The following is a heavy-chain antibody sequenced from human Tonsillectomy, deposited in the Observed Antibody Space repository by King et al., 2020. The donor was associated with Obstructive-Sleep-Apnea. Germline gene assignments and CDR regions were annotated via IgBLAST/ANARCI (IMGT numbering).Heavy chain of an antibody. D-gene: IGHD2-15*01. Sequence: QLQESGPGLVKPSETLSLTCAVSGYSISSGFYWGWIRQPPGKGLEWIGSIHHSGSTYYNPSLRSRVTISVDTSKNQFSLKLRSVTATDTAVYHCARVPNSGGGSCYYDYWGQGTLVAVSS. CDR2: IHHSGST. CDR1: GYSISSGFY. CDR3: ARVPNSGGGSCYYDY. V-gene: IGHV4-38-2*01. J-gene: IGHJ4*02.